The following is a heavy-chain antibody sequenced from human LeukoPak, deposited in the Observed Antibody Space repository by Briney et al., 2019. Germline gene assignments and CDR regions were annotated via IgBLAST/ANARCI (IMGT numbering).Heavy chain of an antibody. D-gene: IGHD3-3*01. CDR3: ARLNYDFWSGYYPHDAFDI. J-gene: IGHJ3*02. CDR1: GGSISSSSYY. Sequence: SETLSLTCTVSGGSISSSSYYWGWIRQPPGKGLEWIGSIYYSGSTNYNPSLKSRVTISVDTSKNQFSLKLSSVTAADTAVYYCARLNYDFWSGYYPHDAFDIWGQGTMVTVSS. CDR2: IYYSGST. V-gene: IGHV4-39*07.